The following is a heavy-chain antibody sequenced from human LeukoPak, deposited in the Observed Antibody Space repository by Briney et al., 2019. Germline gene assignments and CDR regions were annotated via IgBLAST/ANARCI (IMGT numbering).Heavy chain of an antibody. CDR3: AKVAIVVVPAAREFDY. D-gene: IGHD2-2*01. J-gene: IGHJ4*02. CDR1: GFSFSDYA. Sequence: GRSLRLSCAASGFSFSDYAMHWVRQAPGKGLEWVAVISYDGAHKFYVDSVRGRFTISRDNSKNTLYLQMNSLRAEDTAVYYCAKVAIVVVPAAREFDYWGQGTLVTVSS. CDR2: ISYDGAHK. V-gene: IGHV3-30*04.